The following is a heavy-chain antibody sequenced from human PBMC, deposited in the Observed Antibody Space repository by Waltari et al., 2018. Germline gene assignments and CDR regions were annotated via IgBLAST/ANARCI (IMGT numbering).Heavy chain of an antibody. V-gene: IGHV4-39*07. J-gene: IGHJ5*02. D-gene: IGHD2-15*01. CDR2: IYYSGRT. CDR1: GGSISSSSYY. CDR3: ARHLADIVVVVAAMWFDP. Sequence: QLQLQESGPGLVKPSETLSLTCTVSGGSISSSSYYWGWIRQPPGKGLEWIGSIYYSGRTYYNPSLKSRVTISVDTSKNQFSLKLSSVTAADTAVYYCARHLADIVVVVAAMWFDPWGQGTLVTVSS.